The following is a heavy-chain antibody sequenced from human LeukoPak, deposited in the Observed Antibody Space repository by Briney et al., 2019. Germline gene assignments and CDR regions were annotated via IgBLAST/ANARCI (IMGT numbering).Heavy chain of an antibody. J-gene: IGHJ5*02. CDR1: EYSFTSHY. Sequence: GASVKVSCKASEYSFTSHYMHWVRQAPGQGLEWMGLINPRGTSTIYAEKFQGRITMTRDMSTTTDYMELSSLKSDDTAVYYCARDNSIHERGWWFDPWGQGTLVTVSS. V-gene: IGHV1-46*01. D-gene: IGHD4-23*01. CDR2: INPRGTST. CDR3: ARDNSIHERGWWFDP.